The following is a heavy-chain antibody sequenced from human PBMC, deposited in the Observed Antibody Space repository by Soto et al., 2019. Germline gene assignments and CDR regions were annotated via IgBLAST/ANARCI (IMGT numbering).Heavy chain of an antibody. CDR3: ARARRAVTTFSYWFDP. CDR1: GGSISSYY. CDR2: IYYSGST. J-gene: IGHJ5*02. V-gene: IGHV4-59*01. D-gene: IGHD4-17*01. Sequence: SETLSLTCTVSGGSISSYYWSWIRQPPGKGLEWIGYIYYSGSTNYNPSLKSRVTISVDTSKNQFSLKLSSVTAADTAVYYCARARRAVTTFSYWFDPWGQGTLVTVSS.